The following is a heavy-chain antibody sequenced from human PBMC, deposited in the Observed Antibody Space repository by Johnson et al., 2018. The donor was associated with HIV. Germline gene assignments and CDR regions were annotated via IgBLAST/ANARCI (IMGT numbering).Heavy chain of an antibody. D-gene: IGHD6-19*01. Sequence: VQLVESGGGVVQPGGSLRLSCAASGFTFSSYAMHWVRQAPGKGLEWVAFIRYDGSNKYYADYVKGRFTISRDNSKNTLYLQMNSLIAEDSAVYYCARGPVAGTSGPFHIWGQGTMVTVSS. CDR1: GFTFSSYA. V-gene: IGHV3-30*02. CDR3: ARGPVAGTSGPFHI. CDR2: IRYDGSNK. J-gene: IGHJ3*02.